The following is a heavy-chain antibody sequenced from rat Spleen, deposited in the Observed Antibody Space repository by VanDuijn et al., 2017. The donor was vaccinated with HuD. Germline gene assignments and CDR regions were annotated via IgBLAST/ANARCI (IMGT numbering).Heavy chain of an antibody. CDR3: VRSGTGWELRYFDH. Sequence: EVQLQESGPGLVKPSQSLSLTCSVTGYSITSNFWGWIRKFPGNKMEWMGYISYSGGTSYNPSLKSRISISRGTSKNQFFLQLNSVTTEDTATYYCVRSGTGWELRYFDHWGQGVMVTVSS. D-gene: IGHD5-1*01. V-gene: IGHV3-1*01. CDR1: GYSITSNF. J-gene: IGHJ2*01. CDR2: ISYSGGT.